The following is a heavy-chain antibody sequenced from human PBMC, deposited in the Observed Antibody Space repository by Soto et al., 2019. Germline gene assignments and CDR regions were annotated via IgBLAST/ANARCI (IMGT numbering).Heavy chain of an antibody. V-gene: IGHV4-34*01. J-gene: IGHJ4*02. CDR3: ARSSRYPYDSSEGNFDY. CDR2: INHSGST. Sequence: SETLSLTCGVYGGSFSGYYWSWIRQPPGKGLEWIGEINHSGSTNYNTPSLKSRVTISVDKSKNQFSLNLSSVTAADTAVYYCARSSRYPYDSSEGNFDYWGQGTPVNVS. D-gene: IGHD3-22*01. CDR1: GGSFSGYY.